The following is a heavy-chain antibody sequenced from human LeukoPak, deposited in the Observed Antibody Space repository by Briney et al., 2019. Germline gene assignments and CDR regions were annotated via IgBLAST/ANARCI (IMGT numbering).Heavy chain of an antibody. J-gene: IGHJ4*02. CDR2: ISSSGNNA. V-gene: IGHV3-23*01. CDR3: ARDPSDDPTGDY. D-gene: IGHD1-14*01. CDR1: GFTFRDAA. Sequence: GGSLRLSCAVSGFTFRDAAMTWVRQAPGKGLEWVSLISSSGNNAYYADSVKGRFTISRDSSKNTLYLQMNSLRADDTAVYYCARDPSDDPTGDYWGQGTLVTVSS.